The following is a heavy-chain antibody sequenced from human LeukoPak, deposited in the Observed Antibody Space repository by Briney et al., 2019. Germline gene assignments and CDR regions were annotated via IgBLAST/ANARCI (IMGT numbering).Heavy chain of an antibody. V-gene: IGHV4-39*07. Sequence: SETLSLTCTVSGGSISSSSYYWGWIRQPPGKGLEWIVSIYYSGSTYYNPSLKSRVTISVDTSKNQFSLKLSSVTAADTAVYYCASTMSMYYYGSGVDYWGQGTLVTVSS. CDR3: ASTMSMYYYGSGVDY. CDR1: GGSISSSSYY. D-gene: IGHD3-10*01. J-gene: IGHJ4*02. CDR2: IYYSGST.